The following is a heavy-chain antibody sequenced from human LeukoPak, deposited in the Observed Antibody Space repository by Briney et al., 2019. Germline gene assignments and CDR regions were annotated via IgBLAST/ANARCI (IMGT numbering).Heavy chain of an antibody. CDR2: IYYGGST. CDR3: ARVSDVDY. CDR1: GGSISSSSYY. V-gene: IGHV4-39*01. D-gene: IGHD5-24*01. Sequence: SETLSLTCTVSGGSISSSSYYWGWIRQPPGKGLEWIGSIYYGGSTYYNPSLKSRVTISVDTSKNQFSLKLSSVTAADTAVYYCARVSDVDYWGQGTLVTVSS. J-gene: IGHJ4*02.